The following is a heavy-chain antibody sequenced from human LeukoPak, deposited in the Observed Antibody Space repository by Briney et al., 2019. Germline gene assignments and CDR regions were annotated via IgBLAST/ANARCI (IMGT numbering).Heavy chain of an antibody. Sequence: GGSLRLSRAASGFSFSNYGMHWVRQAPGKGLEWVAVISYDGNNKYYADSVKGRFTISRDNSKNTLYLQMNSLRAEDMAVYYCAKDLTDGSYYAFDYWGQGTLVTVSS. CDR3: AKDLTDGSYYAFDY. J-gene: IGHJ4*02. V-gene: IGHV3-30*18. CDR1: GFSFSNYG. CDR2: ISYDGNNK. D-gene: IGHD1-26*01.